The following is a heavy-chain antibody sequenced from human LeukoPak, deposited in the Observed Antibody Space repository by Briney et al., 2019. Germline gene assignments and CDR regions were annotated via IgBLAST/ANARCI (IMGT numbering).Heavy chain of an antibody. CDR1: GGSISSGGYY. CDR3: ARLFHDSSGYSDY. D-gene: IGHD3-22*01. Sequence: SETLSLTCTVSGGSISSGGYYWSWIRQHPGKGLEWIGYIYYSGSTYYNPSLKSRVAISVDTSKNQFSLKLSSVTAADTAVYYCARLFHDSSGYSDYWGQGTLVTVSS. CDR2: IYYSGST. J-gene: IGHJ4*02. V-gene: IGHV4-31*03.